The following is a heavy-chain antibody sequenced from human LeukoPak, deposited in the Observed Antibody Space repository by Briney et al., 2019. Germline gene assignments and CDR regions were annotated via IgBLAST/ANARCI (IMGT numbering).Heavy chain of an antibody. V-gene: IGHV3-11*01. CDR3: ARDPRGDYDPRLDY. D-gene: IGHD4-17*01. CDR2: ISSSGSTI. CDR1: GFTFSDYY. J-gene: IGHJ4*02. Sequence: GGSLRLSRAASGFTFSDYYMSWIRQAPGKGLEWVSYISSSGSTIYYADSVKGRFTISRDNAKNSLYLQMNSLRAEDTAVYYCARDPRGDYDPRLDYWGQGTLVTVSS.